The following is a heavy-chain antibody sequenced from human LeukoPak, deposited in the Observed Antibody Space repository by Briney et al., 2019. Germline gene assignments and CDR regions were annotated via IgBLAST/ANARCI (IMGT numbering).Heavy chain of an antibody. CDR3: AREGSYFGSSTHDY. D-gene: IGHD3-10*01. Sequence: GESLKISCKLSGYNFTNYWISWVRQMPGKGLEWMGIIYPGDSDTRYSPSFQGQVTISADKSISTAYLQWSSLKASDTAMYYCAREGSYFGSSTHDYWGQGTLVTVSS. CDR1: GYNFTNYW. CDR2: IYPGDSDT. J-gene: IGHJ4*02. V-gene: IGHV5-51*01.